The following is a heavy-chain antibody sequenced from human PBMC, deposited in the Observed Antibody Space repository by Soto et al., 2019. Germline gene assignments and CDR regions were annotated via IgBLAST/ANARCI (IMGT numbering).Heavy chain of an antibody. D-gene: IGHD6-13*01. CDR2: INHSGST. V-gene: IGHV4-34*01. CDR1: GGSFSGYY. J-gene: IGHJ5*02. Sequence: SETLSLTCAVYGGSFSGYYWSWIRQPPGKGLEWIGEINHSGSTNYNPSLKSRVTISVDTSKNQFSLKLSSVTAADTAVYYCARGLGIAAGNWFDPWGQGTLGTVSS. CDR3: ARGLGIAAGNWFDP.